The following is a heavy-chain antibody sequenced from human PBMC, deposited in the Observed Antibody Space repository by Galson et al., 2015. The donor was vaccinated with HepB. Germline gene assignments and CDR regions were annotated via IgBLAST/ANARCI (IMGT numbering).Heavy chain of an antibody. J-gene: IGHJ6*04. V-gene: IGHV3-7*03. CDR2: IKYDGSEK. Sequence: SLRLSCAASGFSISGHWMNWVRQAPGKGLEWVANIKYDGSEKNYVDSVKGRFAISRDNAKNSLSLQMNSLRAEDTAVYYCAWRNNMNVWGKGTTVTVSS. CDR1: GFSISGHW. CDR3: AWRNNMNV.